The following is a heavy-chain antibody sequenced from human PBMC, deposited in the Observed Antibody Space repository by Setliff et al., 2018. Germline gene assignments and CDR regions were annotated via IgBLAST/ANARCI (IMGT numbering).Heavy chain of an antibody. CDR1: GYTFTSYG. D-gene: IGHD3-9*01. CDR2: IIPILGIA. V-gene: IGHV1-69*10. CDR3: ARTPSVRYFDWLLPREAFDI. J-gene: IGHJ3*02. Sequence: GASVKVSCKASGYTFTSYGISWVRQAPGQGLEWMGGIIPILGIANYAQKFQERVTITRDMSTSTAYMELSSLRSEDTAVYYCARTPSVRYFDWLLPREAFDIWGQGTMVTVSS.